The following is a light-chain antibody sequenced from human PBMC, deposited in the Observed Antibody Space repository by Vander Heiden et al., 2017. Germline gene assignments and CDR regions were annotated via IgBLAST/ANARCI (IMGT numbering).Light chain of an antibody. CDR1: SSNIGSNT. CDR2: INN. CDR3: AAWDDSLNGRV. V-gene: IGLV1-44*01. Sequence: QSVLTQPPSASGTPGQRVTISCSGSSSNIGSNTVNWYHQLPGTAPKLLIFINNQRPSGVPDRFSGSKSGTSASLAISGLQSEDEADYYCAAWDDSLNGRVFGGGTKLTVL. J-gene: IGLJ3*02.